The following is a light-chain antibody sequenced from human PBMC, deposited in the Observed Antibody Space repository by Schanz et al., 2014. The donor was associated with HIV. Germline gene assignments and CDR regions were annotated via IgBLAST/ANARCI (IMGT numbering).Light chain of an antibody. J-gene: IGLJ2*01. Sequence: QSVLSQPPAVSGAPGQRVTISCTGSSSNIGANYDVHWYQQLPGTAPRLLIYGNKNRPSGVPDRFSGSNSGQSATLAITGLQAGDEADYYCGAWDSGRGAVVFGGGTKLTVL. CDR3: GAWDSGRGAVV. CDR1: SSNIGANYD. CDR2: GNK. V-gene: IGLV1-40*01.